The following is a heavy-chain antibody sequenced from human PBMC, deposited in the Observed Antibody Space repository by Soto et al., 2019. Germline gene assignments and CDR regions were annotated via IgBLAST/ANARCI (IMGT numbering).Heavy chain of an antibody. J-gene: IGHJ6*03. Sequence: EVHLVESGGGLVQPGGSLRLSCAASGFAFNTAWMTWVRQAPGKGLECIGRIKSNTDGGTTDYIAPVKGRFTISRDDSENTLYLQMNSLKTDDTAVYYCTTGGGDYEGGHYYYMDVWGKGTTVTVSS. D-gene: IGHD4-17*01. CDR1: GFAFNTAW. CDR2: IKSNTDGGTT. CDR3: TTGGGDYEGGHYYYMDV. V-gene: IGHV3-15*01.